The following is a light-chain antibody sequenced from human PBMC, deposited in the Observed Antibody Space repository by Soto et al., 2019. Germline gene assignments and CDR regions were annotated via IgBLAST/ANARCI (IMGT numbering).Light chain of an antibody. CDR2: DDN. CDR1: SSNIGINT. Sequence: QSVLTQPPSASGTPGQRVTISCSGSSSNIGINTVNWYQQVPGTAPKLLIYDDNKRPSGIPDRFSGSKSGTSATLGITGFQTGDEADYYCGSWDSSLSAYVFGTGTKVTVL. V-gene: IGLV1-51*01. J-gene: IGLJ1*01. CDR3: GSWDSSLSAYV.